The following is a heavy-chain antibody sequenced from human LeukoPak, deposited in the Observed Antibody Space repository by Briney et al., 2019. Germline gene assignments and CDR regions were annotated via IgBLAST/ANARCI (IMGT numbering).Heavy chain of an antibody. Sequence: GGSLRLSCAASGFTVSTKYMNWVRQAPGKGLEWVSIIYSGGDTYYADSVKGRFTISRDNVKNSLYLQMDSLRVEDTAVYYCARVDPIAVAGDDYWGQGTQVAVSS. D-gene: IGHD6-19*01. CDR1: GFTVSTKY. J-gene: IGHJ4*02. CDR2: IYSGGDT. CDR3: ARVDPIAVAGDDY. V-gene: IGHV3-53*01.